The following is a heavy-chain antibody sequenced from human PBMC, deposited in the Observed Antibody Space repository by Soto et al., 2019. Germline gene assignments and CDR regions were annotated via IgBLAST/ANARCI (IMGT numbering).Heavy chain of an antibody. D-gene: IGHD3-3*01. CDR3: ARSEVFGVVKSSNWFDP. CDR1: GYTFTSYA. V-gene: IGHV1-3*01. CDR2: INAGNGNT. J-gene: IGHJ5*02. Sequence: GASVKVSCKASGYTFTSYAMHWVRQAPGQRLEWMGWINAGNGNTKYSQKFQGRVTITRDTSASTAYMELSSLRSEDTAVYYCARSEVFGVVKSSNWFDPWGQGTLVTVSS.